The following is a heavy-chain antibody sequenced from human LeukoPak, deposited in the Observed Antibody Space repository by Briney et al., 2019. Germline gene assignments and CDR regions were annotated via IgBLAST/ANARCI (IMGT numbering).Heavy chain of an antibody. CDR3: AKDHRPGIAAAGTGGFDY. CDR1: AFTFSSYA. CDR2: ISGSGGST. D-gene: IGHD6-13*01. V-gene: IGHV3-23*01. J-gene: IGHJ4*02. Sequence: RGALRLSCAASAFTFSSYAMSWVRQAPGKGLEWVSAISGSGGSTYYADSVKGRFTISRDNSKNTLYLQMNSLRAEDTAVYYCAKDHRPGIAAAGTGGFDYWGQGTLVTVSS.